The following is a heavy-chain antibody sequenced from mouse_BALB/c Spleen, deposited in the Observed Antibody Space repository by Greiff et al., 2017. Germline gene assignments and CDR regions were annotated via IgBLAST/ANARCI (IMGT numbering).Heavy chain of an antibody. CDR2: ISSGGSYT. Sequence: VQLKESGGGLVKPGGSLKLSCAASGFTFSSYAMSWVRQSPEKRLEWVAEISSGGSYTYYPDTVTGRFTISRDNAKNTLYLEMSSLRSEDTAMYYCARDRYDAMDYWGQGTSVTVSS. J-gene: IGHJ4*01. V-gene: IGHV5-9-4*01. CDR1: GFTFSSYA. CDR3: ARDRYDAMDY.